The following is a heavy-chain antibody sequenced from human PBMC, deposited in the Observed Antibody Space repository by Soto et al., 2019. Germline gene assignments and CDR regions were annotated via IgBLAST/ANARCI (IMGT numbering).Heavy chain of an antibody. CDR2: IKSKTDGGTT. Sequence: GGSLRLSCGASGFTFSNAGVNWVRQAPGKGLEWVGRIKSKTDGGTTDYAAPVKGRFTISRDDSKNTLYLQMNSLKTEDTAVYYCTTDPRVLMVYAITYYYGMDVWGQGTTVTVSS. J-gene: IGHJ6*02. CDR3: TTDPRVLMVYAITYYYGMDV. D-gene: IGHD2-8*01. CDR1: GFTFSNAG. V-gene: IGHV3-15*07.